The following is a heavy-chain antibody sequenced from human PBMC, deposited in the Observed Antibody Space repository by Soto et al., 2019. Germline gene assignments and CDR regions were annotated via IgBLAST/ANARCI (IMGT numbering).Heavy chain of an antibody. CDR2: ISYDGSNK. D-gene: IGHD3-10*01. V-gene: IGHV3-30*18. Sequence: GGSLRLSCAASGFTFSSYGMHWVRQAPGKGLERVAVISYDGSNKYYADSVKGRFTISRDNSKNTLYLQMNSLRAEDTAVYYCAKDRGRGYYYGMDVWGQGTTVTVSS. CDR1: GFTFSSYG. J-gene: IGHJ6*02. CDR3: AKDRGRGYYYGMDV.